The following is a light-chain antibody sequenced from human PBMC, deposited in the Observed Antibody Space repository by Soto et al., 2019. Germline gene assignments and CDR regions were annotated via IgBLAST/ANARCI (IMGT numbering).Light chain of an antibody. CDR3: QQYHRIPGT. Sequence: DIVMTQSPDSLAESLGERATINCKSSQSLLYTSSNKNSLAWYQQRPGQSPKLLIYWASTRESGVPDRFTGSGSGTDFTLTISSLQPEDEAIYYCQQYHRIPGTFGPGTKVEIK. CDR1: QSLLYTSSNKNS. V-gene: IGKV4-1*01. CDR2: WAS. J-gene: IGKJ3*01.